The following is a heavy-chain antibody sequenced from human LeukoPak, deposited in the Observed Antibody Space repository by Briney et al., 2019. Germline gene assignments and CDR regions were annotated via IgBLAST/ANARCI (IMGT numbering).Heavy chain of an antibody. D-gene: IGHD3-3*01. CDR2: IKQDGSEK. J-gene: IGHJ3*01. Sequence: GGSLRLSCAASGFTFSSYWMSWVRQAPGKGLEWVANIKQDGSEKYYVDSVKGRFTISRDNAKNSLYLQMNSLRAEDTAVYYCEGEYYDFWGGPSPGPTYSSMASWGKGPRFPVSS. V-gene: IGHV3-7*01. CDR1: GFTFSSYW. CDR3: EGEYYDFWGGPSPGPTYSSMAS.